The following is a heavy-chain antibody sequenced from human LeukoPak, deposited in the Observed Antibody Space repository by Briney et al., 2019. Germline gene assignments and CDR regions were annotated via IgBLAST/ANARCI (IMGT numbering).Heavy chain of an antibody. CDR3: ARDSYSSGWYGYFDL. Sequence: ASVKVSCKASGYTFTGYYMHWVRQAPGQGLEWMGWINPNSGGTNYAQKFQGRVTMTRDTSISTAYMELSRLRSDDTAVYYCARDSYSSGWYGYFDLWGRGTLVTVSS. J-gene: IGHJ2*01. V-gene: IGHV1-2*02. CDR1: GYTFTGYY. CDR2: INPNSGGT. D-gene: IGHD6-19*01.